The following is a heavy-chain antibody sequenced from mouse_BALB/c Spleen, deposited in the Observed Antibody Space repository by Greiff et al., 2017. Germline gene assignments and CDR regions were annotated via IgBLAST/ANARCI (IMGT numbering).Heavy chain of an antibody. CDR1: GYSITSDYA. CDR3: ARWGYDYEYYYAMDY. CDR2: ISYSGST. J-gene: IGHJ4*01. V-gene: IGHV3-2*02. Sequence: EVKLMESGPGLVKPSQSLSLTCTVTGYSITSDYAWNWIRQFPGNKLEWMGYISYSGSTSYNPSLKSRISITRDTSKNQFFLQLNSVTTEDTATYYCARWGYDYEYYYAMDYWGQGTSVTVSS. D-gene: IGHD2-4*01.